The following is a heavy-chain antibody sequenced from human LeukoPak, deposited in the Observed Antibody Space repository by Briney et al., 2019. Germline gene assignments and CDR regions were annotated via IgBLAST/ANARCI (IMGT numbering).Heavy chain of an antibody. CDR2: INWNSGGI. Sequence: GGSLRLSCEASGFSFGDYAMHWVRLAPGKGLEWVSTINWNSGGIGYADSVKGRFTISRDNAKNSLYLHLNSLRPEDTAVYYCVRDVLPVSRSGFDQWGQGTLVTVS. CDR3: VRDVLPVSRSGFDQ. V-gene: IGHV3-9*01. CDR1: GFSFGDYA. D-gene: IGHD3-3*01. J-gene: IGHJ4*02.